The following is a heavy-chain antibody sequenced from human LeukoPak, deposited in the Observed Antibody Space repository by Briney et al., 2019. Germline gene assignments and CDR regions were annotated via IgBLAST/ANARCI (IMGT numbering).Heavy chain of an antibody. D-gene: IGHD3-22*01. CDR2: INHSGTT. CDR1: GGSFSDYY. V-gene: IGHV4-34*01. CDR3: ARPYDSSGYFFAFDY. Sequence: SETLSLTCAVYGGSFSDYYWSWVRQPPGKGLERIGEINHSGTTNYNPSLKSRVTISVDTSNNQFSLKLSSVTAADTAVYYCARPYDSSGYFFAFDYWGQGTLVTVSS. J-gene: IGHJ4*02.